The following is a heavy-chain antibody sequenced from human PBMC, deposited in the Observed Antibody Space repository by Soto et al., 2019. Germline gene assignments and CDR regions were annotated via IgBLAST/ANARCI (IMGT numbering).Heavy chain of an antibody. J-gene: IGHJ4*02. D-gene: IGHD3-10*01. Sequence: PSETLSLTXTVSGGSISSSSYYWGWIRQPPGKGLEWIGSIYYSGSTYYNPSLKSRVTISVDTSKNQFSLKLSSETAADTAVYYCARQLGVLWFGELFASAGIDYWGQGTLVTVSS. V-gene: IGHV4-39*01. CDR3: ARQLGVLWFGELFASAGIDY. CDR1: GGSISSSSYY. CDR2: IYYSGST.